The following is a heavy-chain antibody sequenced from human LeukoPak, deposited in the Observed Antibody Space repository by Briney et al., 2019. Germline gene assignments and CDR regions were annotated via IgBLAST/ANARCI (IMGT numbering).Heavy chain of an antibody. CDR3: ANGYYYGSGSYYKEAFDI. J-gene: IGHJ3*02. V-gene: IGHV3-30*18. CDR2: IPYDGSNK. D-gene: IGHD3-10*01. CDR1: GFTFSNYG. Sequence: HTGGSLRLSCAASGFTFSNYGMHWVRQAPGKGLEWVVVIPYDGSNKYYADSVKGRFTNSRDNSKNTLYLQMNSLRAEDTAVYYCANGYYYGSGSYYKEAFDIWGQGTMVTVSS.